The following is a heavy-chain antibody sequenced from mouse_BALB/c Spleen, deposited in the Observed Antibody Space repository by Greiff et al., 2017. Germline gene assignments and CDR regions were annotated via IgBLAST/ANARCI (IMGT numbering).Heavy chain of an antibody. V-gene: IGHV1S137*01. CDR3: AGLTGTREGFAY. Sequence: QVQLQQSGAELVRPGVSVKISCKGSGYTFTDFAMHWVKQSHAKSIEWIGFISTYYGDASYNQKFKGKATMTVDKSSSKAYTELARLTSEDSAIYYCAGLTGTREGFAYGGQGSLVTVSA. D-gene: IGHD4-1*01. J-gene: IGHJ3*01. CDR2: ISTYYGDA. CDR1: GYTFTDFA.